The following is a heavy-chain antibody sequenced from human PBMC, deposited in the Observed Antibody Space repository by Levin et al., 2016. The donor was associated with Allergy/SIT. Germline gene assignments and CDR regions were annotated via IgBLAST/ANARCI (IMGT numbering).Heavy chain of an antibody. CDR2: IYSGGST. D-gene: IGHD3-22*01. V-gene: IGHV3-53*01. Sequence: PPGKGLEWVSVIYSGGSTYYADSVKGRFTISRDNSKNTLYLQMNSLKTEDTAVYYCTTGLSANYYDSSGYYDYFDYWGQGTLVTVSS. CDR3: TTGLSANYYDSSGYYDYFDY. J-gene: IGHJ4*02.